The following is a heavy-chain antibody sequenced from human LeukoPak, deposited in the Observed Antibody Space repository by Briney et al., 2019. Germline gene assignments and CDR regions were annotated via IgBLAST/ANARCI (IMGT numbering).Heavy chain of an antibody. D-gene: IGHD1-26*01. Sequence: GGSLRLSCAASGFTFSSCAMSWVRQAPGKGLEWVSAISGSGGSTYYADSVKGRFTISRDNSKNTLYLQMNSLRAEDTAVYYCAKGIVGATTPGHWGQGTLVTVSS. CDR1: GFTFSSCA. CDR2: ISGSGGST. J-gene: IGHJ4*02. CDR3: AKGIVGATTPGH. V-gene: IGHV3-23*01.